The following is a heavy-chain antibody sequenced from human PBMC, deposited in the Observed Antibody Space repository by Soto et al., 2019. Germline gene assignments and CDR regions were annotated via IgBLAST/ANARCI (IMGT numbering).Heavy chain of an antibody. CDR1: TFSMYS. CDR3: TRDQGGSYDSWFDP. D-gene: IGHD1-26*01. J-gene: IGHJ5*02. Sequence: EVQVVESGGGLVKPGGSLRLSCNFTFSMYSMNWVRQAPGKGLEWVASISSGSAFIKYADSVKGRFSISRDNAKNSVSLQMNSLRAEDTAMYYFTRDQGGSYDSWFDPWGRGTLVTVSS. V-gene: IGHV3-21*01. CDR2: ISSGSAFI.